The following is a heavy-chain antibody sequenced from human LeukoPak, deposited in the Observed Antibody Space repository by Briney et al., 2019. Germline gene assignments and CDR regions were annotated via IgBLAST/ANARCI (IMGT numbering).Heavy chain of an antibody. CDR3: ARGGDVAARLYTMAFDI. D-gene: IGHD6-6*01. CDR2: ISSSSSYI. J-gene: IGHJ3*02. Sequence: GGSLRLSCAASGFTFSSYSMNWVRQAPGKGLEWVSSISSSSSYIYYADSVKGRFTISRDNAKNSLYLQMNSLRAEDTAVYYCARGGDVAARLYTMAFDIWGQGTMVTVSS. V-gene: IGHV3-21*01. CDR1: GFTFSSYS.